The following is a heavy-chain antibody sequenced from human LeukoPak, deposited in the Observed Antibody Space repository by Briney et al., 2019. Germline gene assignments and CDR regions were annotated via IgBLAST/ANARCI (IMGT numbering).Heavy chain of an antibody. V-gene: IGHV4-59*01. CDR3: ARSAAGPNWFDP. CDR2: IYYSGST. J-gene: IGHJ5*02. D-gene: IGHD6-13*01. CDR1: GGSISSYY. Sequence: SETLSLTCTVSGGSISSYYWSWIRQPPGKGLEWIGYIYYSGSTNYNPSLESRVTISVDTSKNQFSLKLSSVTAADTAVYYCARSAAGPNWFDPWGQGTLVTVSS.